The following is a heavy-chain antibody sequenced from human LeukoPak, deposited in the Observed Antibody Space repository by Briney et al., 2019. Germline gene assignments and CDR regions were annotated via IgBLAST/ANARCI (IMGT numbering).Heavy chain of an antibody. CDR3: ARGTIIAVAGTTDPDY. V-gene: IGHV1-69*05. CDR2: IIPIFGTA. CDR1: GGTFSSYA. J-gene: IGHJ4*02. D-gene: IGHD6-19*01. Sequence: ASVKVSCKASGGTFSSYAISWVRQAPGQGLEWMGGIIPIFGTANYAQKFQGRVTMTTDTSTSTAYMELRSLRSDDTAVYYCARGTIIAVAGTTDPDYWGQGTLVTVSS.